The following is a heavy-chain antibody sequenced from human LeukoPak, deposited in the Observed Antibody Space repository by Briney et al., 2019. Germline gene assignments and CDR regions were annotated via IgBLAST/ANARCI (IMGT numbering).Heavy chain of an antibody. J-gene: IGHJ4*02. D-gene: IGHD1-26*01. CDR2: ISGSGGST. CDR1: GFTFSSYA. CDR3: AKANSGSYPSSFDY. V-gene: IGHV3-23*01. Sequence: ASVKVSCKASGFTFSSYAMSWVRQAPGKGLEWVSAISGSGGSTYYADSVKGRFTISRDNSKNTLYLQMNSLRAEDTAVYYCAKANSGSYPSSFDYWGQGTLVTVSS.